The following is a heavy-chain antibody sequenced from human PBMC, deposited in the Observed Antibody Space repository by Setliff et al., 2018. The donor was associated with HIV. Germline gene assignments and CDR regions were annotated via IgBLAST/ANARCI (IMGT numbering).Heavy chain of an antibody. CDR3: AKEVPYSNGFMYFDY. J-gene: IGHJ4*02. Sequence: PGGSLRFSCVASGFTFSNFAMHWVRQAPGKGLEWVSVITYDGSRTYYVDSVKGRFTISRDNSKNTLYLQLNSLRPEDTAIYYCAKEVPYSNGFMYFDYWGQGTLVTVSS. CDR2: ITYDGSRT. V-gene: IGHV3-30*18. CDR1: GFTFSNFA. D-gene: IGHD3-22*01.